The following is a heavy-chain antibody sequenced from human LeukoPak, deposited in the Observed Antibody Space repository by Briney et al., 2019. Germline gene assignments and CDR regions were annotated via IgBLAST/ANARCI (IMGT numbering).Heavy chain of an antibody. CDR1: GFTVSSSY. V-gene: IGHV3-53*01. J-gene: IGHJ1*01. CDR3: AAGHSSSAYFQH. Sequence: GGSLRLSCAASGFTVSSSYMSWVRQAPGKGLEWVSVIYSGGTTYYADSVKGRFTISRDNFRNTFYLQIDTLRAEDTAVYYCAAGHSSSAYFQHWGQGTLVTVSS. D-gene: IGHD6-13*01. CDR2: IYSGGTT.